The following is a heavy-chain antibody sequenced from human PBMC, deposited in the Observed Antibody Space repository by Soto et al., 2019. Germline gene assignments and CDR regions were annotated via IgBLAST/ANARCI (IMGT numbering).Heavy chain of an antibody. D-gene: IGHD3-3*01. CDR1: GGTFSSYA. CDR2: IIPTFGTA. Sequence: GASVKVSCKASGGTFSSYAISWVRQAPGQGLEWMGGIIPTFGTANYAQKFQGRVTITADKSTSTAYMELSSLRSEDTAVYYCASWSGYYTPYGYYYYGMDVWGQGTTVTVSS. CDR3: ASWSGYYTPYGYYYYGMDV. J-gene: IGHJ6*02. V-gene: IGHV1-69*06.